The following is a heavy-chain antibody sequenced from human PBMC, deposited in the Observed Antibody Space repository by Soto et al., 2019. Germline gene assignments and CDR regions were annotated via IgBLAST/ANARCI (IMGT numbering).Heavy chain of an antibody. CDR1: GGSICSYY. Sequence: SETLSLTCTVSGGSICSYYSSWIRQPPGKGLVCIRYISYRGRTNYNASLKSRVTISEEIYKIQFSLKLSSVTAADTAVYCCARIGQLQSFDYWGQGTLVTVSS. V-gene: IGHV4-59*01. CDR3: ARIGQLQSFDY. D-gene: IGHD4-4*01. CDR2: ISYRGRT. J-gene: IGHJ4*02.